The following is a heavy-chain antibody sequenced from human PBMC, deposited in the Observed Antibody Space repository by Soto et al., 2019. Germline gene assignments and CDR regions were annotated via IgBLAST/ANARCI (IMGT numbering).Heavy chain of an antibody. CDR2: ISYDGSNK. Sequence: GGSLRLSCAASGFTFSSYGMHWVRQSPGKGLEWVAVISYDGSNKYYADSVKGRFTISRDNSKNTLYLQMNSLRDEDTAVYYCASDRRGSSGYEFDYWGQGTLVTVSS. V-gene: IGHV3-30*03. J-gene: IGHJ4*02. D-gene: IGHD3-22*01. CDR3: ASDRRGSSGYEFDY. CDR1: GFTFSSYG.